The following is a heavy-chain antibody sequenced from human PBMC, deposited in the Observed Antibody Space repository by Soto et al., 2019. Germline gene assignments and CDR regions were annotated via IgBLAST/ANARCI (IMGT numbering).Heavy chain of an antibody. V-gene: IGHV4-59*01. CDR2: IYYSGST. CDR1: GGSISSYY. CDR3: ARGLPMVRGVTIDY. J-gene: IGHJ4*02. D-gene: IGHD3-10*01. Sequence: SETLSLTCTVSGGSISSYYWSWIRQPPGKGLEWIGYIYYSGSTNYNPSLKSRVTISVDTSKNQFSLKLSSVTAADTAVYYCARGLPMVRGVTIDYWGQGTLVTVSS.